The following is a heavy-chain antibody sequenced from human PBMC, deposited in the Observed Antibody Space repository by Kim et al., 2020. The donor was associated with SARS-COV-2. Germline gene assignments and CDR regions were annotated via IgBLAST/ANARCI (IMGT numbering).Heavy chain of an antibody. CDR3: ARDSLEDSPPDTIAAAGGYYGMDV. J-gene: IGHJ6*02. V-gene: IGHV1-2*04. CDR2: INPNSGGT. D-gene: IGHD6-13*01. CDR1: GYTFTGYY. Sequence: ASVKVSCKASGYTFTGYYMHWVRQAPGQGLEWMGWINPNSGGTNYAQKFQGWVTMTRDTSISTAYMELSRLRSDDTAVYYCARDSLEDSPPDTIAAAGGYYGMDVWGQGTTVTVSS.